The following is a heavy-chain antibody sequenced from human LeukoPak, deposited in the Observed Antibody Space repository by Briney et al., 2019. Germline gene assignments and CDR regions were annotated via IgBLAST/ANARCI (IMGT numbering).Heavy chain of an antibody. D-gene: IGHD3-16*01. CDR1: GFTFSSYA. CDR2: ISGSGGST. Sequence: PGGSLRLSCAASGFTFSSYAMSWVRQAPGKGLEWVSAISGSGGSTYYADSVKGRFTISRDNPKNTLYLQMNSLRAKDTAVYYCAGGVASGYFDYWGQGTLVTVSS. J-gene: IGHJ4*02. V-gene: IGHV3-23*01. CDR3: AGGVASGYFDY.